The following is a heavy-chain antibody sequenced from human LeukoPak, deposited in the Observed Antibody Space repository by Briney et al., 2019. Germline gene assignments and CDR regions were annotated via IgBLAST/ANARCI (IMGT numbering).Heavy chain of an antibody. D-gene: IGHD2-8*01. CDR3: ARGFGYCTNGVCYTVFRPPYFDY. J-gene: IGHJ4*02. Sequence: SEALSLTCTVSGGSVSSNYWSWIRQPPGKGLEWVGHIYYSGTIKYNPSLKSRVTISVDTSKNQFSLKLSSVTAADTAVYYCARGFGYCTNGVCYTVFRPPYFDYWGQGTLVTVSS. CDR1: GGSVSSNY. CDR2: IYYSGTI. V-gene: IGHV4-59*02.